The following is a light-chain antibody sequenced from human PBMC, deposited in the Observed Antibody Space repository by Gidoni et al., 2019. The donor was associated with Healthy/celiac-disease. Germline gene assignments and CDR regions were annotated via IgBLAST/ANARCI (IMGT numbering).Light chain of an antibody. CDR1: QYISNY. V-gene: IGKV1-33*01. Sequence: GDPVTIPCQARQYISNYLNWYQQKPEKAPKRLIYDASHLETGVPSRVRGNVSGTDFTYAVSSLQPEDIATYYCQQYDNLPYTFGQGTKLEIK. CDR2: DAS. J-gene: IGKJ2*01. CDR3: QQYDNLPYT.